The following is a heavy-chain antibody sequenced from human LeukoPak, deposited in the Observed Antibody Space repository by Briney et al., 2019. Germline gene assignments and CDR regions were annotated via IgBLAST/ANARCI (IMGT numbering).Heavy chain of an antibody. CDR3: ARGFPDYYGMDV. V-gene: IGHV1-69*04. J-gene: IGHJ6*02. CDR1: GGTFSSYA. Sequence: ASVKVSCKASGGTFSSYAISWVRQAPGQGLEWMGRIIPILGIANYAQKFQGRVTITADKSTSTAYMELSSLRSEDTAVYYWARGFPDYYGMDVWGQGTTVTVSS. CDR2: IIPILGIA. D-gene: IGHD2-21*01.